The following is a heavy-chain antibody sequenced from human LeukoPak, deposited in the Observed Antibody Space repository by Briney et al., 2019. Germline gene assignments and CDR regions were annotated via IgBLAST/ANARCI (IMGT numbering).Heavy chain of an antibody. V-gene: IGHV3-7*01. Sequence: GGSLRLSCAASGFTFSSYWMSWVRQAPGKGLEWVANINQDGSEKYYVDSVKGRFTISRDGAKKSLYLRMNSLRAEDTAVYFCAASLAAADFDFWGQGTLVTVS. D-gene: IGHD6-13*01. CDR2: INQDGSEK. CDR1: GFTFSSYW. J-gene: IGHJ4*02. CDR3: AASLAAADFDF.